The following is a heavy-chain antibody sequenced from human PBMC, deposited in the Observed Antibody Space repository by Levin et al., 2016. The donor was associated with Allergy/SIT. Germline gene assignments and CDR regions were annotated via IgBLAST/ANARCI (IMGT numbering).Heavy chain of an antibody. CDR3: ARDRSDGGTYYYYYYYMDV. J-gene: IGHJ6*03. CDR2: IYSGGST. Sequence: VRQAPGKGLEWVSVIYSGGSTYYADSVKGRFTISRDNSKNTLYLQMNSLRAEDTAVYYCARDRSDGGTYYYYYYYMDVWGKGTTVTVSS. D-gene: IGHD1-26*01. V-gene: IGHV3-53*05.